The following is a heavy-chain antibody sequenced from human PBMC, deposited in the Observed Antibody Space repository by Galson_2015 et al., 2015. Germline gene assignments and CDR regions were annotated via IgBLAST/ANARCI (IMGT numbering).Heavy chain of an antibody. J-gene: IGHJ6*02. CDR3: ARAPVRGASYYYGMDV. Sequence: IRQPPGGGLEWIGEIYHSGTTNYNPSVKSRVTISVDTSKNQFSLKLRSVTAADTAIYFCARAPVRGASYYYGMDVWGQGTTVTVSS. D-gene: IGHD3-10*01. V-gene: IGHV4-4*01. CDR2: IYHSGTT.